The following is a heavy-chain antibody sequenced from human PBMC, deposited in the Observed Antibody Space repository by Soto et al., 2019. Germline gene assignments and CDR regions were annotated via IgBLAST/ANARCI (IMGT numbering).Heavy chain of an antibody. CDR2: ISYDGSNK. Sequence: GGSLRLSCAASGFTFSSYAMHWVRQAPGKGLEWVAVISYDGSNKYYADSVKGRFTISRDNSKNTLYLQMNSLRAEDTAVYYCASSITIFGVTRGRDWFDPWGQGTLVTVSS. D-gene: IGHD3-3*01. CDR3: ASSITIFGVTRGRDWFDP. V-gene: IGHV3-30-3*01. CDR1: GFTFSSYA. J-gene: IGHJ5*02.